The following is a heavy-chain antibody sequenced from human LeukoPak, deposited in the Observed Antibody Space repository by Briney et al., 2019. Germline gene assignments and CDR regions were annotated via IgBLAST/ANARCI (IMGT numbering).Heavy chain of an antibody. D-gene: IGHD3-22*01. Sequence: SVKVSCKASGGTFSSYAISWVRQAPGQGLEWMGGIIPIFGTANYAQKFQGRVTMTRDMSTSTVYMELSSLRSEDTAVYYCASRYYYDSSGYYGFGFDPWGQGTLVTVSS. CDR3: ASRYYYDSSGYYGFGFDP. CDR1: GGTFSSYA. J-gene: IGHJ5*02. V-gene: IGHV1-69*05. CDR2: IIPIFGTA.